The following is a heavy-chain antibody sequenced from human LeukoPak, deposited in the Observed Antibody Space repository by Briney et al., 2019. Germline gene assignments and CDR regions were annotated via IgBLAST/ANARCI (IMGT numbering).Heavy chain of an antibody. J-gene: IGHJ3*02. D-gene: IGHD3-22*01. CDR3: TGITMIVETFDI. V-gene: IGHV3-73*01. CDR1: GFTLSGSA. Sequence: GGSLKLSCAASGFTLSGSAMHWVRQASGKGLEWVGRIRSKANSYATAYGASVKGRFTISRDGSKNTAYLHLNSLKTEDTAVYYCTGITMIVETFDIWGQGTMVTVSS. CDR2: IRSKANSYAT.